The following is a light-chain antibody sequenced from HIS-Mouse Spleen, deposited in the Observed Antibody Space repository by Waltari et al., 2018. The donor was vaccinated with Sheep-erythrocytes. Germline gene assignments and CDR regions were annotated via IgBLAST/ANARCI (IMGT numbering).Light chain of an antibody. CDR1: SSDVGCYNS. J-gene: IGLJ1*01. V-gene: IGLV2-11*01. Sequence: QSALTQPRSVSGSPGQSVTISCTGTSSDVGCYNSVSSYQQHPGKAPKLMIYDVSKRPSGVPDRFSGSKSGNTASLTISGLQAEDEADYYCCSYAGSYNHVFATGTKVTVL. CDR2: DVS. CDR3: CSYAGSYNHV.